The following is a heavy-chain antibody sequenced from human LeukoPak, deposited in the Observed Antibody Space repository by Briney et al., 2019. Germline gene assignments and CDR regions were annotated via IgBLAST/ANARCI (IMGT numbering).Heavy chain of an antibody. Sequence: GGSLRLSCAASGFSFSSYAMHWVRQAPGKGLEWVAVISSDGSHTFYADSVKGRFTISRDNSKNTLYLQMNSLRAEDTAVYYCAKDRFGEFPYGAFDIWGQGTMVTVSS. J-gene: IGHJ3*02. CDR3: AKDRFGEFPYGAFDI. CDR1: GFSFSSYA. D-gene: IGHD3-10*01. CDR2: ISSDGSHT. V-gene: IGHV3-30*18.